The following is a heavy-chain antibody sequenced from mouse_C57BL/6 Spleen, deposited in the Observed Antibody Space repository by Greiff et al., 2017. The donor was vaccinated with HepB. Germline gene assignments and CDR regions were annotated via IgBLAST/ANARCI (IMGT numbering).Heavy chain of an antibody. CDR1: GYTFTSYW. CDR2: IYPSDSET. CDR3: ARRGLYYYGYFDY. V-gene: IGHV1-61*01. Sequence: VKLQQPGAELVRPGSSVKLSCKASGYTFTSYWMDWVKQRPGQGLEWIGNIYPSDSETHYNQKFKDKATLTVDKSSSTAYMQLSSLTSEDSAVYYCARRGLYYYGYFDYWGQGTTLTVSS. D-gene: IGHD1-1*01. J-gene: IGHJ2*01.